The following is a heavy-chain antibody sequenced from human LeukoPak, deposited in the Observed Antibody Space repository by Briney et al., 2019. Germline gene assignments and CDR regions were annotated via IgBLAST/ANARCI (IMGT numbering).Heavy chain of an antibody. CDR3: ARLRIAAAFAYYYGMDV. J-gene: IGHJ6*02. CDR1: GGSFSGYY. CDR2: ISHSGST. V-gene: IGHV4-34*01. D-gene: IGHD6-13*01. Sequence: PSETLSLTCAVYGGSFSGYYWSWIRQPPGKGLEWIGEISHSGSTNYNPSLKSRVTISVDTSKNQFSLKLSSVTAADTAVYYCARLRIAAAFAYYYGMDVWGQGTTVTVSS.